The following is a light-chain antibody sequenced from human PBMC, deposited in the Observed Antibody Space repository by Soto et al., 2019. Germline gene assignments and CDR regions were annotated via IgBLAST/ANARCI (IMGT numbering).Light chain of an antibody. J-gene: IGKJ4*01. CDR3: QQYGSSGLT. CDR1: QSVSSSY. CDR2: GAS. V-gene: IGKV3-20*01. Sequence: EIVLTQSPGTLSLSPGERATLSCRASQSVSSSYLAWYQQKPGQAPRLLIYGASSRATGIPDRFSGSGSGTDFTLTISRLEPEDFAVHYCQQYGSSGLTFGGGTKVEIK.